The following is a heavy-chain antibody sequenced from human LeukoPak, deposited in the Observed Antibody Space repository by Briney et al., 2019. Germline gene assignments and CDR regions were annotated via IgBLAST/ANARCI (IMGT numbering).Heavy chain of an antibody. D-gene: IGHD3-22*01. Sequence: GGSLRLSCAASGFTFSSYEMNWVHQAPGKGLEWVSYISSTGATMYYADSVKGRFTISRDNAKNSLYLQMNSLRSDDTAVYYCARDLGYYDSSGFPMDTWGQGTLVTVSS. CDR3: ARDLGYYDSSGFPMDT. CDR2: ISSTGATM. CDR1: GFTFSSYE. J-gene: IGHJ5*02. V-gene: IGHV3-48*03.